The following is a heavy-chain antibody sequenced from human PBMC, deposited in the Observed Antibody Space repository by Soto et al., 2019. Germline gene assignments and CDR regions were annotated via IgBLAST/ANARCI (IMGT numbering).Heavy chain of an antibody. V-gene: IGHV4-31*02. CDR2: IYYSGST. Sequence: PSETLSLTWTLSCGSISSGGYYWSWICQHPGKGLEWIGYIYYSGSTYYNPSLKSRVTISVDTSKNQFSLKLSSVTAADTAVYYCARVVLIGNPYPALLDYWXQGTLVTVSS. CDR1: CGSISSGGYY. CDR3: ARVVLIGNPYPALLDY. D-gene: IGHD2-15*01. J-gene: IGHJ4*02.